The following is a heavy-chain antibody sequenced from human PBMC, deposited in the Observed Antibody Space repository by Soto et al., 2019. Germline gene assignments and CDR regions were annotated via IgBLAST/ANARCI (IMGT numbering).Heavy chain of an antibody. D-gene: IGHD5-18*01. CDR3: ARGCGYSYGPVGYYYYGMDV. CDR2: IYYSGST. CDR1: GGSISSGGYY. J-gene: IGHJ6*02. V-gene: IGHV4-31*03. Sequence: QVQLQESGPGLVKPSQTLSLTCTVSGGSISSGGYYWSWIRQPPGKGLEWIGYIYYSGSTYYNPSLKSRVTISVDTSKNQFSLQLSSVTAADTAVYYCARGCGYSYGPVGYYYYGMDVWGQGTTVTVSS.